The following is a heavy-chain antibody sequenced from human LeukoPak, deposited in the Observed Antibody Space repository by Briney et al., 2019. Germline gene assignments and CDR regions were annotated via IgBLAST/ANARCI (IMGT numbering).Heavy chain of an antibody. V-gene: IGHV1-2*02. D-gene: IGHD6-13*01. CDR1: GYTFTGYY. Sequence: ASVKVSCKASGYTFTGYYMHWVRQAPGQGLEWMGWINPNSGGTNYAQKFQGRVTLTRNTSISTAYLQLSSLGSEDTALYYCARGSYTSSWYSLLRRAPFDPWGQGTLVTVSS. J-gene: IGHJ5*02. CDR2: INPNSGGT. CDR3: ARGSYTSSWYSLLRRAPFDP.